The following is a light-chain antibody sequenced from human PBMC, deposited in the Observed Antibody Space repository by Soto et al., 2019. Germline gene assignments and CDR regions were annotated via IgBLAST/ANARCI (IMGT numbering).Light chain of an antibody. Sequence: EIALTQSPGTLSLSPGERATLSCRASQSVSSNSLAWYQQKPGQAPRLVIYGASSRASGIPDRFSGSGSGTEFPLPINGLQPEDFAVYYCQQYGSSVVTFGGGSKVELK. J-gene: IGKJ4*01. V-gene: IGKV3-20*01. CDR3: QQYGSSVVT. CDR2: GAS. CDR1: QSVSSNS.